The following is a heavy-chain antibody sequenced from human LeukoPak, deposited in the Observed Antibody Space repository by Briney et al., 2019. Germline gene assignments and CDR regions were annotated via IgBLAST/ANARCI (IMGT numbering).Heavy chain of an antibody. Sequence: GASVKVSCKTSGYTFTTTYISWEREAPGQGLEWMGLVSAYNGKTSYAQKFQGRVTMTIDTSTTTAYMDLTSLTFDDTAVYYCARGGTYYPCIDYWGQGTLVTVSS. CDR1: GYTFTTTY. D-gene: IGHD1-26*01. J-gene: IGHJ4*02. CDR3: ARGGTYYPCIDY. V-gene: IGHV1-18*01. CDR2: VSAYNGKT.